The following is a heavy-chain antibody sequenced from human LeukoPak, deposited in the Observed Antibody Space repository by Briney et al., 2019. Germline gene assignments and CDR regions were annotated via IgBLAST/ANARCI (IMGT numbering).Heavy chain of an antibody. D-gene: IGHD3-10*01. CDR2: IKQDGSEK. CDR3: AKDDYHYGSGSYPSD. V-gene: IGHV3-7*03. J-gene: IGHJ4*02. CDR1: GFTFSSYW. Sequence: PGGSLRLSCAASGFTFSSYWMSWVRQAPGKGLEGVANIKQDGSEKYYVDSVKGRFTISRDNAKNSLYLQMNSLRAEDTAVYYCAKDDYHYGSGSYPSDWGQGTLVTVSS.